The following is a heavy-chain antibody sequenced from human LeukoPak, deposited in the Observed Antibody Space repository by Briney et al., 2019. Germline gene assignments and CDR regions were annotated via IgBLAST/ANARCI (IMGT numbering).Heavy chain of an antibody. D-gene: IGHD3-3*01. CDR3: ARGQSQHLQWSHNWSDP. V-gene: IGHV1-46*01. J-gene: IGHJ5*02. CDR2: INPNSGST. Sequence: ASVKVSCKASGYTFTSYYMHWVRRAPGQGLEWMGIINPNSGSTSYAQKFQGRVTMTRDTSTSTVYMELSSLRSEDTAVYYCARGQSQHLQWSHNWSDPWGKGTLVTVS. CDR1: GYTFTSYY.